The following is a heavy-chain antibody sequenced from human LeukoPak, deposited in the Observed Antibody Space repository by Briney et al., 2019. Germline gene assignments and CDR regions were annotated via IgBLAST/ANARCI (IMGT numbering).Heavy chain of an antibody. Sequence: GESLKISCKGSGYSFTSYWIGWVRQMPGKGLEWMGIIYPGDSDTRYSPSFQGQVTISADKSISTAYLQWSSLKASDTAMYYCAGHLPPDYYDSSGYPDYWGQGTLVTVSS. CDR3: AGHLPPDYYDSSGYPDY. D-gene: IGHD3-22*01. CDR2: IYPGDSDT. V-gene: IGHV5-51*01. CDR1: GYSFTSYW. J-gene: IGHJ4*02.